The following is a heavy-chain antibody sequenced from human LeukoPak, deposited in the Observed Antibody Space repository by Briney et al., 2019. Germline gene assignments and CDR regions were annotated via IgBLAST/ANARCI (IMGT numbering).Heavy chain of an antibody. CDR2: IKPDGSEK. Sequence: PGGSLRLSCAASGFTFSSYWMSWVRQAPGKGLEWVANIKPDGSEKHYVDSVKGRLTIARDNAKNSLYLQMNSLRAEDTAVYYCARGDYYGSGSSYHDAFDIWGQGTMVTVSS. D-gene: IGHD3-10*01. V-gene: IGHV3-7*03. CDR3: ARGDYYGSGSSYHDAFDI. CDR1: GFTFSSYW. J-gene: IGHJ3*02.